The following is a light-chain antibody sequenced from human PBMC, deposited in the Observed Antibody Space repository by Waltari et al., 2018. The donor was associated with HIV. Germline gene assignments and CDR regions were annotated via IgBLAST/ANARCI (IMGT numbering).Light chain of an antibody. J-gene: IGKJ4*01. V-gene: IGKV3-15*01. CDR3: QQYKKWPPLT. CDR2: GAS. Sequence: EVVMTQSPATLSVSPGERATLSCRASQSVSSNLAWYQQKPGQAPRLLIYGASTRATGIPARCSGSGSGTEFTLTISSLQSEDFAVYYCQQYKKWPPLTFGGGTKVEIK. CDR1: QSVSSN.